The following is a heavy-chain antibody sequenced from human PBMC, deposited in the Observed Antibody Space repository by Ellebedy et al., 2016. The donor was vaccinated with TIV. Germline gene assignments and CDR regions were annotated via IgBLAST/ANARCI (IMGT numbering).Heavy chain of an antibody. CDR3: AAEAWWRLDP. CDR1: GPIFSHNW. CDR2: INPLGSQK. D-gene: IGHD2-15*01. Sequence: PGGSLRLSCVDSGPIFSHNWMSWVRQAPGKGLEWVAKINPLGSQKSYVDSVKGRFTISRDNAENSLFLEMNSLRVEDTAVYYCAAEAWWRLDPWGQGTLVTVSS. V-gene: IGHV3-7*01. J-gene: IGHJ5*02.